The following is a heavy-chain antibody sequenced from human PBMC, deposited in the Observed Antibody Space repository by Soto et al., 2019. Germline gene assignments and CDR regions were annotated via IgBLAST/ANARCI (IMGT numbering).Heavy chain of an antibody. CDR3: AKETYGSGWTLDS. Sequence: DVQLLESGGGVVQSVGSLRLSCSASGFAFSDYSMHWVRQAPGKGPEWVSAISGGGGNTYYAGSVNGRFTISRDNSSNTLYLQMHSLRDDDTALYYCAKETYGSGWTLDSWGQGTRATVSS. J-gene: IGHJ4*02. CDR2: ISGGGGNT. CDR1: GFAFSDYS. V-gene: IGHV3-23*01. D-gene: IGHD6-19*01.